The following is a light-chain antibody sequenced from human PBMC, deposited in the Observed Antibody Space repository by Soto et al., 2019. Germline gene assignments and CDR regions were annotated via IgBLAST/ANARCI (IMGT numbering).Light chain of an antibody. Sequence: DIQMTQSPSPLSASVGDRVTITCRASQSIGTWLAWYQQKPGKAPKLLIYDASSLESGVPSRFSGSGSGTEFTLTSSSLQPDDFATYYCQQYNSYSTFGQGTKVEIK. CDR1: QSIGTW. J-gene: IGKJ2*01. CDR3: QQYNSYST. V-gene: IGKV1-5*01. CDR2: DAS.